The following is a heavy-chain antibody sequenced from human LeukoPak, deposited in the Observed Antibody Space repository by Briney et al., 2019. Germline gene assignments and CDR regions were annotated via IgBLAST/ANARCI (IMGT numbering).Heavy chain of an antibody. CDR2: ISSDGATQ. Sequence: GGSLRLSCAASGFTFGNYGMHGVRLAPGKGLEWVADISSDGATQYYADSVKGRFTISRDNSKNTLNLQMNSLRPGDTAVYYCAKGCLGGGNCFFFQHWGQGTLVTVSS. J-gene: IGHJ1*01. CDR3: AKGCLGGGNCFFFQH. D-gene: IGHD2-15*01. V-gene: IGHV3-30*18. CDR1: GFTFGNYG.